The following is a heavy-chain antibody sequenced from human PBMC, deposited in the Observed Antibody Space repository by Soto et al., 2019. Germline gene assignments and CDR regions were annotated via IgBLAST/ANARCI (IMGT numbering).Heavy chain of an antibody. V-gene: IGHV1-69*13. CDR2: IIPIFGTA. J-gene: IGHJ4*02. D-gene: IGHD3-3*01. CDR1: GGTFSIYA. CDR3: ARGSRRGVRFLEWLLSDY. Sequence: GASVKVSCKASGGTFSIYAISWVRQAPGQGLEWMGGIIPIFGTANYAQKFQGRVTITADESTSTAYMELSSLRSEDTAVYYCARGSRRGVRFLEWLLSDYWGQGTLVTVSS.